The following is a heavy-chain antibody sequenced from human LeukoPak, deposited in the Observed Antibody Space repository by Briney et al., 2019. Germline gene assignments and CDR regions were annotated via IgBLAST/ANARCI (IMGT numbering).Heavy chain of an antibody. CDR3: ARVLAVADFDY. CDR2: INSDGSST. Sequence: PGGSLRLSCAASGFTFSSYWMHWVRQAPGKGLVWVPRINSDGSSTSYADSVKGRFTISRDNAKNTLYLQMNSLRAEDTAVYYCARVLAVADFDYWGQGTLVTVSS. CDR1: GFTFSSYW. D-gene: IGHD6-19*01. J-gene: IGHJ4*02. V-gene: IGHV3-74*01.